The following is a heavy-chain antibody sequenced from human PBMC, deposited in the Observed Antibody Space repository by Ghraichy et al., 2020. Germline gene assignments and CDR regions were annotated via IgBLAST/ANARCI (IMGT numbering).Heavy chain of an antibody. CDR3: ARGREYYDILTGYYLNYFDY. CDR2: IYSGGST. D-gene: IGHD3-9*01. Sequence: GGSLRLSCAASGFTVSSNYMSWVHQAPGKGLEWVSVIYSGGSTYYADSVKGRFTISRDNSKNTLYLQMNSLRAEDTAVYYCARGREYYDILTGYYLNYFDYWGQGTLVTVSS. J-gene: IGHJ4*02. CDR1: GFTVSSNY. V-gene: IGHV3-53*01.